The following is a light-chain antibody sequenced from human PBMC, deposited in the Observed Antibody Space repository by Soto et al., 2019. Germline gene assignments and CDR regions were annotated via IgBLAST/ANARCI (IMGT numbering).Light chain of an antibody. CDR2: ATS. V-gene: IGKV3-20*01. CDR1: QSVSSSY. CDR3: QQHSHSMYT. J-gene: IGKJ2*01. Sequence: EIVLTQSPGSLSLSPGERATLSCRASQSVSSSYLAWYQQKPGQAPRLLIYATSSRATGIPDRFSGSGSGTDFTLTISRLEPEDFAVYYCQQHSHSMYTFGQGTKLEIK.